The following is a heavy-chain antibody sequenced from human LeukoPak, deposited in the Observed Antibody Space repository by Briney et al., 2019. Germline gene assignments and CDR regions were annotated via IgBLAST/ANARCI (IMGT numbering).Heavy chain of an antibody. CDR3: ARQLQDTAMLMDGFQH. J-gene: IGHJ1*01. V-gene: IGHV4-59*08. CDR2: IYYSGST. CDR1: GGSIRSYY. D-gene: IGHD5-18*01. Sequence: SQTLSLTCTASGGSIRSYYWSWIRQPPGKGLEGIAYIYYSGSTNYNPSLKSRVTISVDTSKNQFSLKLSSVTAADTAVYYCARQLQDTAMLMDGFQHWGQGTLVTVSS.